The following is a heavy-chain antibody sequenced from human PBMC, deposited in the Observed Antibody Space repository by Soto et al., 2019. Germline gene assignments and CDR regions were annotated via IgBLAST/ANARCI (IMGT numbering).Heavy chain of an antibody. CDR1: GFTFSSYW. CDR2: VSSDGSST. Sequence: EVQLVESGGGLVPPGGSLRLSCAASGFTFSSYWMNWVRQAPGKGLVWVSRVSSDGSSTNYADSVEGRFTISRDNAKNTLYLQMDSLRAEDTAVYYCTTNRMVGAVDYWGQGTLVTVSS. D-gene: IGHD1-26*01. J-gene: IGHJ4*02. CDR3: TTNRMVGAVDY. V-gene: IGHV3-74*01.